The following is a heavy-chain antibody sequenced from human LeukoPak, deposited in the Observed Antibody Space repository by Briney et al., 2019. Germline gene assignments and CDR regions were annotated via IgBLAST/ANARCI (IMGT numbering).Heavy chain of an antibody. CDR1: GGTFSSYA. D-gene: IGHD3-10*01. CDR3: ATSMVRGVKYYYYYYYMDV. Sequence: SVKVSCKASGGTFSSYAISWVRQAPGQGLEWMAGIIPIFGTANYAQKFQGRVTITTDESTSTAYMELSSLRSEDTAVYYCATSMVRGVKYYYYYYYMDVWGKGTTVTVSS. V-gene: IGHV1-69*05. J-gene: IGHJ6*03. CDR2: IIPIFGTA.